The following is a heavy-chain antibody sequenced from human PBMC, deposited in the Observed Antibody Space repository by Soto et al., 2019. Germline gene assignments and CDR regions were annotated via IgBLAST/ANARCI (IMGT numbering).Heavy chain of an antibody. Sequence: PGGSLRLSCTASGVTFSSHAMSWVRQAPGKGLEWVSGISASGSNKFYADSVKGRFTISRDNSKNTLYLQMSSLRAEDTAVYYCAGGQYYFDYCGQGTVVTVPQ. CDR2: ISASGSNK. V-gene: IGHV3-23*01. CDR1: GVTFSSHA. CDR3: AGGQYYFDY. J-gene: IGHJ4*02. D-gene: IGHD2-15*01.